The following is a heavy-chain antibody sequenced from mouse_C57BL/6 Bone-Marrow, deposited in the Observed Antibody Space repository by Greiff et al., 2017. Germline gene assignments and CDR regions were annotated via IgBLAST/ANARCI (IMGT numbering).Heavy chain of an antibody. CDR2: IHPNSGST. CDR3: ARGTYGSSSFAY. V-gene: IGHV1-64*01. Sequence: QVQLQQPGAELVKPGASVKVSCKASGYTFTSYWMHWVKQRPGQGLEWIGMIHPNSGSTNYNEKFKSKATLTVDKSSSTAYMQLSSLTSEDSAVYDFARGTYGSSSFAYWGQGTLVTVSA. J-gene: IGHJ3*01. CDR1: GYTFTSYW. D-gene: IGHD1-1*01.